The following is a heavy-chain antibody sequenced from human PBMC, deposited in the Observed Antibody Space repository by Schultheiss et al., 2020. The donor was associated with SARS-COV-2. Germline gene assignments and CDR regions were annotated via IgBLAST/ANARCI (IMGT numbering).Heavy chain of an antibody. V-gene: IGHV3-74*01. D-gene: IGHD2-2*01. CDR3: ARDAQYLAPYGLDV. Sequence: GGSLRLSCAASGFTFSSYWMHWVRQAPGKGLVWVSRINSDGSSTSYADSVKGRFTISRDNSKNTLYLQMNSLRAEDTAVYYCARDAQYLAPYGLDVWGQGTTVTVSS. CDR1: GFTFSSYW. CDR2: INSDGSST. J-gene: IGHJ6*02.